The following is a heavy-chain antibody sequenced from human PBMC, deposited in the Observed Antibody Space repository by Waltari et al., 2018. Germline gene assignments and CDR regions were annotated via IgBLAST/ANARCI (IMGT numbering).Heavy chain of an antibody. V-gene: IGHV3-23*01. D-gene: IGHD1-26*01. CDR2: LNYNVAIK. CDR1: GVIFENYS. CDR3: AKDVSWYTESGFFID. J-gene: IGHJ1*01. Sequence: EGQLLESGGSLVPPGGSLTLSCLDSGVIFENYSMSWVRQAPGRGLGWVASLNYNVAIKHYAASVEGRFVISRDNSKNRLYLEMSSLRVEDTAVYYCAKDVSWYTESGFFIDWGRGTLVTVSS.